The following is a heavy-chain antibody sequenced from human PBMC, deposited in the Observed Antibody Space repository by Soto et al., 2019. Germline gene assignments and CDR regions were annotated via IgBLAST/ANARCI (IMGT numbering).Heavy chain of an antibody. CDR1: GFSFSNYA. Sequence: GGSLRLSCVASGFSFSNYAMSWVRQAPGKGLQWVAVISGGGATTDYADSVKGRFTISRDNSQNTVYLELNRLRADDTAISSCARPSIQAPGTYWGQGTLVTVSS. D-gene: IGHD6-13*01. CDR2: ISGGGATT. J-gene: IGHJ4*02. V-gene: IGHV3-23*01. CDR3: ARPSIQAPGTY.